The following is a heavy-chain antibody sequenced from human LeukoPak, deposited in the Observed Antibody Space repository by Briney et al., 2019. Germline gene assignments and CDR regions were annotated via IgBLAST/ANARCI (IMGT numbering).Heavy chain of an antibody. CDR2: IRYDGSNK. Sequence: GGSLRLSCAASGFTFSSYGMHWVRQAPGKGLEWVAFIRYDGSNKYYADSVKGRFTISRDNSKNTLYLQMNSLRAEDTAVYYCAKTNSLYSSSSSFDYWGQGTLVTVSS. CDR3: AKTNSLYSSSSSFDY. V-gene: IGHV3-30*02. CDR1: GFTFSSYG. J-gene: IGHJ4*02. D-gene: IGHD6-6*01.